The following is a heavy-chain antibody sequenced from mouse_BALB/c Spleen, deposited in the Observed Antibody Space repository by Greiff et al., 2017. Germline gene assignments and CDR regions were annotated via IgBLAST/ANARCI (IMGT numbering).Heavy chain of an antibody. CDR2: INPGSGGT. J-gene: IGHJ3*01. CDR3: ARHYGYDDPFAY. CDR1: GYAFTNYL. D-gene: IGHD2-2*01. Sequence: VKLMESGAELVRPGTSVKVSCKASGYAFTNYLIEWVKQRPGQGLEWIGVINPGSGGTNYNEKFKGKATLTADKSSSTAYMQLSSLTSDDSAVYFCARHYGYDDPFAYWGQGTLVTVSA. V-gene: IGHV1-54*01.